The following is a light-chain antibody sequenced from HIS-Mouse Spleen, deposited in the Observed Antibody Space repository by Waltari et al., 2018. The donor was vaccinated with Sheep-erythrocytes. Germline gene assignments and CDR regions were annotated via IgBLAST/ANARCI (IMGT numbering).Light chain of an antibody. CDR3: CSYAGSYNHV. V-gene: IGLV2-14*03. CDR2: DVS. CDR1: SSDVGGYNY. J-gene: IGLJ1*01. Sequence: QSVLTQPASVSGSPGQSITISCTGTSSDVGGYNYVSWYQQHPGKAPKLMIYDVSNRPSGVSNRFSGSKSGNTASLTISGLQAEDEADYYCCSYAGSYNHVFATGTKVTVL.